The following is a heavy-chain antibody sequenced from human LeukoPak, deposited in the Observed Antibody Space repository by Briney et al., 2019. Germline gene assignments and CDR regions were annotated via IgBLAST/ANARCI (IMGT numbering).Heavy chain of an antibody. J-gene: IGHJ4*02. CDR2: ISGSGGS. CDR3: ARGGITDYGDYSSFDY. CDR1: GFTLRNYA. V-gene: IGHV3-23*01. D-gene: IGHD4-17*01. Sequence: GGSLRLSCAVSGFTLRNYAMSWVRQAPGKGLEWVSTISGSGGSHYTDSVKGRFTISRDNAKNTLFLQMNSLRAEDTGVYYCARGGITDYGDYSSFDYWGQGTLLTVSS.